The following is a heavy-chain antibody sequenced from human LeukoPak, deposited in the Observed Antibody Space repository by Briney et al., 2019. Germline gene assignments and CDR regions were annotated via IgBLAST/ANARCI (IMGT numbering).Heavy chain of an antibody. CDR2: INHSGST. V-gene: IGHV4-34*01. D-gene: IGHD3-3*01. Sequence: SETLSLTCAVYGGSFSGYYWSWIRQPPGKGLEWIGEINHSGSTNYNPSLTSRVTISVDTSKNQFSLKLSSVTAADTAVYYCARAYYDFWSGYYTGLYFDYWGQGTLVTVSS. J-gene: IGHJ4*02. CDR3: ARAYYDFWSGYYTGLYFDY. CDR1: GGSFSGYY.